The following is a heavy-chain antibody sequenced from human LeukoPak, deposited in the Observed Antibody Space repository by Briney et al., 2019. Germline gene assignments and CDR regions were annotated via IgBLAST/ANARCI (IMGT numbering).Heavy chain of an antibody. CDR3: ARDYYYDSSGFFDY. CDR1: GYTFTSYG. V-gene: IGHV1-18*01. J-gene: IGHJ4*02. D-gene: IGHD3-22*01. Sequence: ASVKVSCKASGYTFTSYGISWVRQAPGQGLEWMGWISAYNGNANYAQKLQGRVTMTTDTSTSTAYMELRSLRSDDTAVYYCARDYYYDSSGFFDYWGQGTLVTVSS. CDR2: ISAYNGNA.